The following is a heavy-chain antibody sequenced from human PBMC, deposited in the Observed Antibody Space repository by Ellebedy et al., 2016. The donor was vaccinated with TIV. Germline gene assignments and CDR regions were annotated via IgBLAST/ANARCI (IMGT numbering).Heavy chain of an antibody. CDR3: ARAQWQWLPSGMDV. CDR1: GFTFSSYG. Sequence: GESLKISCAASGFTFSSYGMHWVRQAPGKGLEWVAVIWYDGSNKYYADSVKGRFTISRDNSKNTLYLQMNSLRAEDTAVYYCARAQWQWLPSGMDVWGQGTTVTVSS. V-gene: IGHV3-33*01. J-gene: IGHJ6*02. CDR2: IWYDGSNK. D-gene: IGHD6-19*01.